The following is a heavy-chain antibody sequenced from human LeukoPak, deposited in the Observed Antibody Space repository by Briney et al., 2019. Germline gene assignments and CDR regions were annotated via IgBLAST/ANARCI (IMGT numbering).Heavy chain of an antibody. CDR1: GGSNSSYY. V-gene: IGHV4-59*08. Sequence: PSETLSLTCTVSGGSNSSYYWSWIRQPPGKGLEWIGYIYYSGSTNYNPSLKSRVTISVDTSKNQFSLKLSSVTAADTAVYYCARCIAAASFDPWGQGTLVTVSS. D-gene: IGHD6-13*01. CDR2: IYYSGST. CDR3: ARCIAAASFDP. J-gene: IGHJ5*02.